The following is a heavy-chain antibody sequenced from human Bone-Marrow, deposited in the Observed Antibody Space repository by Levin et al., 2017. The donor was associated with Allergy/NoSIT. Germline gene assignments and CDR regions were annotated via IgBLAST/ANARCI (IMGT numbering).Heavy chain of an antibody. CDR2: IYYSGST. V-gene: IGHV4-59*01. Sequence: SSQTLSLTCTVSGGSISSYYWSWIRQPPGKGLEWIGYIYYSGSTNYNPSLKSRVTISVDTSKNQFSLKLSSVTAADTAVYYCARVSKLGNFDYWGQGTLVTVSS. CDR1: GGSISSYY. J-gene: IGHJ4*02. D-gene: IGHD2-2*01. CDR3: ARVSKLGNFDY.